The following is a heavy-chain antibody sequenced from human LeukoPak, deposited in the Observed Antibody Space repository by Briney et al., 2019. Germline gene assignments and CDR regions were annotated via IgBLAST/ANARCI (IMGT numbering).Heavy chain of an antibody. J-gene: IGHJ4*02. CDR3: ASMPTVTTAFDY. CDR2: IYYSGST. Sequence: SQTLSLTCTVSGGSISSGDYYWSWIRQPPGKGLEWVGYIYYSGSTYYNPSLKSRVTISVDTSKNQFSLKLSSVTAADTAVYYCASMPTVTTAFDYWGQGTLLTVSS. CDR1: GGSISSGDYY. V-gene: IGHV4-30-4*08. D-gene: IGHD4-11*01.